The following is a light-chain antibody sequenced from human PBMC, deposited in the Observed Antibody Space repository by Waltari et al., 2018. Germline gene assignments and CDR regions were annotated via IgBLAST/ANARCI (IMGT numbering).Light chain of an antibody. J-gene: IGKJ4*01. CDR1: QGISTW. CDR3: QQANSLPL. Sequence: DIQMTQSPSSVSASVGDRVTITCRASQGISTWLGWYQQKPGKAPKPLIYAASSLQSGVQSRVSGSGSGTEFTLTISSLQPEDFATYYCQQANSLPLFGGGTKVEIK. CDR2: AAS. V-gene: IGKV1-12*01.